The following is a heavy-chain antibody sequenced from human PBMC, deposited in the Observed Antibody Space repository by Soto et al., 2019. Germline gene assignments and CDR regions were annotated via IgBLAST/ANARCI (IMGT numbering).Heavy chain of an antibody. D-gene: IGHD6-19*01. J-gene: IGHJ4*02. Sequence: QVQLVESGGGVVQPGRSLRLSCAASGFTFSSYAMHWVRQAPGKGLEWVAVISYDGSNKYYADSVKGRFTISRDNSKNTLYLQMNSLRAEDTAVYYCARDSGAVAGPIDYWGQGTLVTVSS. CDR3: ARDSGAVAGPIDY. CDR2: ISYDGSNK. V-gene: IGHV3-30-3*01. CDR1: GFTFSSYA.